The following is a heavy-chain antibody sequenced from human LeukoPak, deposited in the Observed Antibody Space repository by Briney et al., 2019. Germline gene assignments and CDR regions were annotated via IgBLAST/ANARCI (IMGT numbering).Heavy chain of an antibody. CDR2: IQNDASTE. CDR3: AKGSSDFDY. Sequence: PGGSLRLSCAASGFIFSHYGMHWVRQAPGKGLEWVAVIQNDASTENFADSVKGRFTISRDNSKNTLYLQMNSLRAEDTAVYYCAKGSSDFDYWGQGTLVTVSS. V-gene: IGHV3-30*02. CDR1: GFIFSHYG. J-gene: IGHJ4*02.